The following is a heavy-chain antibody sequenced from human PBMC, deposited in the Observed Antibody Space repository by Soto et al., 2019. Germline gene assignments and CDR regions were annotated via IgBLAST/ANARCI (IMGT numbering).Heavy chain of an antibody. CDR2: ISAYNGNT. Sequence: ASVKVSCKASGYTFTSYGISWVRQAPGQGLEWMGWISAYNGNTNYAQKLQGRVTMTTDTSTSTAYMELRSLRSDDTAVYYCARGKGISSRGYGDYYYYGMDVWGQGTTVTVSS. D-gene: IGHD6-13*01. CDR3: ARGKGISSRGYGDYYYYGMDV. J-gene: IGHJ6*02. CDR1: GYTFTSYG. V-gene: IGHV1-18*01.